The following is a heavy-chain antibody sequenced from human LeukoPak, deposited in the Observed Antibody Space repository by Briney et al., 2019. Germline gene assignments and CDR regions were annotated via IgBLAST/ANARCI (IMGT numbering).Heavy chain of an antibody. V-gene: IGHV3-7*01. J-gene: IGHJ6*02. CDR1: GFTFSNYW. Sequence: GGSLRLSCAASGFTFSNYWMSWVRQAPGKGLEWVANIKQDGSEKYYVNSVKGRFTISRDNAKNTLYLQMNTLRVEDTAVYYCTRDLMDYDVSTGLHHYYMDVWGQGTTVTVSS. CDR3: TRDLMDYDVSTGLHHYYMDV. CDR2: IKQDGSEK. D-gene: IGHD3-9*01.